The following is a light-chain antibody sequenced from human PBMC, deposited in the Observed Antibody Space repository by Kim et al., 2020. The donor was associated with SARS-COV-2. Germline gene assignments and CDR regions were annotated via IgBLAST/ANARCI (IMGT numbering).Light chain of an antibody. CDR2: GKN. CDR1: SLRSYY. Sequence: VAVGQTVSITCQGDSLRSYYAPGYQQPPGQAPILVIYGKNNRPSGIPDRFSGSSSGNTASLTITGTQAGDEADYYCNSRDSNDNVVFSGGTKLTVL. J-gene: IGLJ2*01. CDR3: NSRDSNDNVV. V-gene: IGLV3-19*01.